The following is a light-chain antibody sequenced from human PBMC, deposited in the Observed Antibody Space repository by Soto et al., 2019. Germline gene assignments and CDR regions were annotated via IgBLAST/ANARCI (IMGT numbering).Light chain of an antibody. CDR2: STN. Sequence: QAVVTQEPSFSVSPGGTVTLTCGLSSGSVSASYHPSWYQQTPGQAPRTLIYSTNTRSSGVPDRFSGSILGNKAALTITGAQAEAESDYYCVLYMVGGIDVFGTGTKVTVL. J-gene: IGLJ1*01. CDR1: SGSVSASYH. V-gene: IGLV8-61*01. CDR3: VLYMVGGIDV.